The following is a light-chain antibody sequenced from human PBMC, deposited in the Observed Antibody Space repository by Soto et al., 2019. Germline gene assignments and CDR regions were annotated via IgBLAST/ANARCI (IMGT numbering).Light chain of an antibody. CDR1: HYVYSN. CDR2: RAS. CDR3: QQYQNLWT. J-gene: IGKJ1*01. V-gene: IGKV3-15*01. Sequence: EIVMTRSPATLSVSPGERATLSCTASHYVYSNVAWFQQRPGQAPRLLIYRASARATGTPARFSGSGSGTEFTLTITSLQSEDFALYYCQQYQNLWTFGQGTEVEI.